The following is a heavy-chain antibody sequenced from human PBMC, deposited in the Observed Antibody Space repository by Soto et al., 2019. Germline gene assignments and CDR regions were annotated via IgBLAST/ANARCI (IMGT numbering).Heavy chain of an antibody. CDR1: GGSVRSGSYY. CDR2: IYYSGST. D-gene: IGHD6-19*01. CDR3: ASYISGWYGVSY. J-gene: IGHJ4*02. Sequence: QVQLQESGPGLEKPSETLSLTCTVSGGSVRSGSYYWRWIRQPPGKGLEWIGYIYYSGSTNYNPSLQSRVIITVDTAKNPFSLKLSSVTAADTAVYYCASYISGWYGVSYWGQGTLVTVSP. V-gene: IGHV4-61*01.